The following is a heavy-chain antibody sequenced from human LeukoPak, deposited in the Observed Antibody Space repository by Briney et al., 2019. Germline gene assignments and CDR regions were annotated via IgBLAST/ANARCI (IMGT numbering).Heavy chain of an antibody. Sequence: GASVKVSCKASRYTFTSYDINWVRQATGQGLEWMGWMNPNSGNTGYAQKFQGRVTMTRNTSISTAYMELSSLRSEDTAVYYCARVGQWRNYNAFDIWGQGTMVTVSS. CDR3: ARVGQWRNYNAFDI. CDR1: RYTFTSYD. D-gene: IGHD1-7*01. V-gene: IGHV1-8*01. CDR2: MNPNSGNT. J-gene: IGHJ3*02.